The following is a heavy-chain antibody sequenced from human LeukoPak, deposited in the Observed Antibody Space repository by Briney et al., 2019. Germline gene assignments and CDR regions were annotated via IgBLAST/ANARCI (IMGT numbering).Heavy chain of an antibody. CDR1: GGTFSKNA. D-gene: IGHD2-2*02. J-gene: IGHJ6*02. CDR3: ARVQAVGVPVAIDAYYDYGMDV. Sequence: ASVKVSCKASGGTFSKNAISWVRQAPGQGLELMGRIIPIVGIAHSAQRFQGRLTITADTSSNTAHMELSGLRSEDTAVYYCARVQAVGVPVAIDAYYDYGMDVWGQGTTVTVSS. CDR2: IIPIVGIA. V-gene: IGHV1-69*04.